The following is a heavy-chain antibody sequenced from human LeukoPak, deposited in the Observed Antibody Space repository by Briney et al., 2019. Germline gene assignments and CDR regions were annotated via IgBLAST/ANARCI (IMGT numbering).Heavy chain of an antibody. Sequence: SETLSLTCTVSGGSISSYYWSWIRQPPGKGLEWIGYIYYSGSTNYNPSLKSRVTISVDTSKNQFSLKLSSVTAADTAVYYCARGKLYDCYTFDPWGQGTLVTVSS. V-gene: IGHV4-59*01. CDR3: ARGKLYDCYTFDP. CDR1: GGSISSYY. CDR2: IYYSGST. D-gene: IGHD2-21*01. J-gene: IGHJ5*02.